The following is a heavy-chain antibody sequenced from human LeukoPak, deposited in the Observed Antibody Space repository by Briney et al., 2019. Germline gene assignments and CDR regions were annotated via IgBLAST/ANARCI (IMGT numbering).Heavy chain of an antibody. CDR2: IYYSGST. J-gene: IGHJ4*02. CDR3: ARSPAVADPFDY. Sequence: SETLSLTCTVSGGSISSYYWSWIRQPPGKGLEWIGYIYYSGSTNYNPSLKSRVTISVDTSKNQFSLRLSSVTAADTAVYYCARSPAVADPFDYWGQGTLVTVSS. CDR1: GGSISSYY. V-gene: IGHV4-59*01. D-gene: IGHD6-19*01.